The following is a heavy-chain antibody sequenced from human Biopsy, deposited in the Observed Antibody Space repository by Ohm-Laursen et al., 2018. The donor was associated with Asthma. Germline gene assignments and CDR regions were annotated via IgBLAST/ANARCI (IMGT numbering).Heavy chain of an antibody. Sequence: ASVKVSCKASGYTFIGCHIHWMRQAPGQGLEWMGWINPNSGGTNYAQKFQGRVTMTRDTSISTAYMEVSRLGSDDTAVYYCARGQKSAGDRWFDPWGQGTLVTVSS. CDR2: INPNSGGT. J-gene: IGHJ5*02. D-gene: IGHD6-13*01. CDR1: GYTFIGCH. V-gene: IGHV1-2*02. CDR3: ARGQKSAGDRWFDP.